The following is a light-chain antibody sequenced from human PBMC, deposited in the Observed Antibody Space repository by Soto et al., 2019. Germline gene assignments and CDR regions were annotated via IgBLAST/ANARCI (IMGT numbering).Light chain of an antibody. Sequence: DIQMTQSPSSMSASVGDRVTLTCRASQSISKYLNWYQLKSGKGPKLLIYGTSNLQSGVPSRFSGSGSGTDFTLTISDLQPEDFAVYYCQQGYSPLLTFGGGTRVEIK. CDR2: GTS. CDR3: QQGYSPLLT. V-gene: IGKV1-39*01. CDR1: QSISKY. J-gene: IGKJ4*01.